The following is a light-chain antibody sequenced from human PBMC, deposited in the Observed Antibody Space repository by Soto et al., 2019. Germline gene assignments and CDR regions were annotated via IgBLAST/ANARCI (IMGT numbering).Light chain of an antibody. V-gene: IGLV1-40*01. J-gene: IGLJ1*01. CDR1: SSNIGAGYD. CDR2: RNT. CDR3: QSCDSSLSGSGV. Sequence: QSVLTQPPSVCGAPGQRVTISCTGSSSNIGAGYDVHWYQQLPGTAPKLLIYRNTNRPSGVPDRFSGSKSGTSASLAINGLQAEDEADYYCQSCDSSLSGSGVFGTGTKVTVL.